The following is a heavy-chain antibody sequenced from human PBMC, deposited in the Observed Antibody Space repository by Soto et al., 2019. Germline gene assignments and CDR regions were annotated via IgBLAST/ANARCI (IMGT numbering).Heavy chain of an antibody. CDR2: INHSGST. J-gene: IGHJ3*02. Sequence: SETLSLTCAVYGGSFSGYYWSWIRQPPGKGLEWIGEINHSGSTNYNPSLKSRVTISVDTSKNQFSLQLNSVTPEDTAVYYCARDLVSGHDAFDIWGQGTMVTVSS. CDR1: GGSFSGYY. V-gene: IGHV4-34*01. D-gene: IGHD2-8*02. CDR3: ARDLVSGHDAFDI.